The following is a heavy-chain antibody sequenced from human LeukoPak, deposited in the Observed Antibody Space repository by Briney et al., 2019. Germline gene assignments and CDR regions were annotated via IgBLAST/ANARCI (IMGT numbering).Heavy chain of an antibody. CDR1: GFTFSLYA. J-gene: IGHJ4*02. V-gene: IGHV3-64D*08. CDR2: INSDGSYI. CDR3: VSFYETY. D-gene: IGHD2/OR15-2a*01. Sequence: GGSLRLSCLASGFTFSLYAMHWVRQAPGKGLEYVSAINSDGSYIYYADSVKGRFTISRDNSKNILYLQMSSLRTEDTAVYYCVSFYETYWGRGTLVTVSS.